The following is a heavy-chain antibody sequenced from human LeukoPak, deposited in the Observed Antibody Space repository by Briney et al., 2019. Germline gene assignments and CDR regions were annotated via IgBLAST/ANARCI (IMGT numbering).Heavy chain of an antibody. D-gene: IGHD3-22*01. CDR1: GFTFSSYS. Sequence: PGGSLRLSCAASGFTFSSYSMNWVRQAPGKGLEWVSSISSSSSYIYYADSVKGRFTISRDNAKNSLYLQMNSLRAEDTAVYYCARDLDYYDSSGGDFDYWGQGTLVTVSS. V-gene: IGHV3-21*01. CDR3: ARDLDYYDSSGGDFDY. CDR2: ISSSSSYI. J-gene: IGHJ4*02.